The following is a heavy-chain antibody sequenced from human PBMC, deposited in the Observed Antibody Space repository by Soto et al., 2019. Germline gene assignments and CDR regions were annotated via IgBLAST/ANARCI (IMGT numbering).Heavy chain of an antibody. CDR1: GFTFNTYA. Sequence: LRLSCVASGFTFNTYAMHWVRQAPGKGLEWVAVASYDGSNKYYADSVKGRFTISRDNSKNTLYLQMNSLRAEDTAVYYCATPHSSTFYYFDYWGQGTPVTVSS. CDR3: ATPHSSTFYYFDY. D-gene: IGHD6-19*01. CDR2: ASYDGSNK. J-gene: IGHJ4*02. V-gene: IGHV3-30-3*01.